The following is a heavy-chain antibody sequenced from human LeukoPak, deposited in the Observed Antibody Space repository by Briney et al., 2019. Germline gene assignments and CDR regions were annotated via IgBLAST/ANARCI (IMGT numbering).Heavy chain of an antibody. CDR3: ARGPMTLGDFDI. J-gene: IGHJ3*02. CDR2: IKKDGSEN. CDR1: GFTFSSYW. V-gene: IGHV3-7*03. D-gene: IGHD2-21*01. Sequence: PGGSLRLSCTASGFTFSSYWMSWGRQAPGKGRGWGANIKKDGSENYYVGSVRGGFTISRDHAKNSLYLQMTSLRAEHMAVSYCARGPMTLGDFDIWGQGTMVTVYS.